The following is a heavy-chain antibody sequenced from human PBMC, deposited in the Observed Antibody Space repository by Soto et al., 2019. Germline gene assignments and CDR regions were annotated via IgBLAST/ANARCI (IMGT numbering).Heavy chain of an antibody. CDR1: GGSISSGSYY. V-gene: IGHV4-39*01. J-gene: IGHJ3*02. CDR3: ARRPGAVAGTEAFDS. Sequence: SETLSLTCTASGGSISSGSYYWGWIRQPPGKGLEWIGSIYYSGSTYYNPSLKSRVTISVDTSKNQLSLKLSSVTAADTAVYYCARRPGAVAGTEAFDSWGQGTMVTVSS. D-gene: IGHD6-19*01. CDR2: IYYSGST.